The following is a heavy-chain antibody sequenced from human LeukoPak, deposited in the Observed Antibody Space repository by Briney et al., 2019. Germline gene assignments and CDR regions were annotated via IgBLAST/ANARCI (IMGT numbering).Heavy chain of an antibody. CDR3: AKERLTKVSHETGY. V-gene: IGHV3-30*18. CDR2: ISYDGKVK. J-gene: IGHJ4*02. Sequence: GGSLRLSCAGSGFTFSNYGMHWVRQAPGKGLEWVAVISYDGKVKYYADSVKGRFTISRDNSRNTLFLEMNSLRGEDTAMYYCAKERLTKVSHETGYWGQGTLVTVSS. D-gene: IGHD5/OR15-5a*01. CDR1: GFTFSNYG.